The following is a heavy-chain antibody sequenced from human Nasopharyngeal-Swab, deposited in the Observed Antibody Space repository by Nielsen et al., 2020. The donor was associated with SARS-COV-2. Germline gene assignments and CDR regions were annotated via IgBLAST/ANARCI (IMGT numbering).Heavy chain of an antibody. CDR3: AKDWGLWLQAYYFDY. J-gene: IGHJ4*02. CDR1: GFTFSSYA. D-gene: IGHD3-10*01. V-gene: IGHV3-23*01. Sequence: GESLKISCAASGFTFSSYAMSWVRQAPGKGLEWVSAISGSGGSTYYADSVKGRFTISRDNPKNTLYLQMNSLRAEDTAVYYCAKDWGLWLQAYYFDYWGQGTLVTVSS. CDR2: ISGSGGST.